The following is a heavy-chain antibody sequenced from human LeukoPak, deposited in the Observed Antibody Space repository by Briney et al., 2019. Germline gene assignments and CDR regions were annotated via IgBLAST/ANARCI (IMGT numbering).Heavy chain of an antibody. CDR2: INPNSGGT. Sequence: ASVKVSCKASGYTFTGYYMHWVRQAPGQGLEWMGRINPNSGGTNYAQKFQGRVTMTRDTSISTAYMELSRLRSDDTAVYYCASVADNWNGGPWFDPWGQGTLVTVSS. J-gene: IGHJ5*02. CDR1: GYTFTGYY. V-gene: IGHV1-2*06. D-gene: IGHD1-1*01. CDR3: ASVADNWNGGPWFDP.